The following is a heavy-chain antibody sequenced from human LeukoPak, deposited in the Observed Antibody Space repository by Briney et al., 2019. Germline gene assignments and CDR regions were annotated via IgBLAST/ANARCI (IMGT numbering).Heavy chain of an antibody. J-gene: IGHJ3*02. CDR3: ARDQNDILAFDI. Sequence: PGGSLRLSCAASGFTFSSYSMDWVRQAPGKGLEWVSSISSSRHYIYYADSLKGRFTISRDNAKNSLYLQMNSLRAEDTAVYYCARDQNDILAFDIWGQGTMVTVSS. CDR2: ISSSRHYI. V-gene: IGHV3-21*01. D-gene: IGHD3-9*01. CDR1: GFTFSSYS.